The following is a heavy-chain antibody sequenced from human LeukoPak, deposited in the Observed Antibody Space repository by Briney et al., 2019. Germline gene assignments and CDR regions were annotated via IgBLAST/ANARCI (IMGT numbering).Heavy chain of an antibody. V-gene: IGHV4-30-2*01. Sequence: SETLSLTCAVYGGSFSGYYWSWIRQPPGKGLEWVGYIYHSGSTYYNPSLKSRVTISVDRSKSQFSLKLSSVPAADTAVYYCASDHGVRGYYWGQGTLVTVSS. J-gene: IGHJ4*02. CDR2: IYHSGST. CDR3: ASDHGVRGYY. D-gene: IGHD3-10*01. CDR1: GGSFSGYY.